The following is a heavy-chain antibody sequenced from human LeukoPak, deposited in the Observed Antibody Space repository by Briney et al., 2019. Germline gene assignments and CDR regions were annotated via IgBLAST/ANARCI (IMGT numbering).Heavy chain of an antibody. J-gene: IGHJ4*02. Sequence: SVKVSCKASGYTFTNYGISWVRQAPGQGLEWMGGIIPIFGTANYAQKFQGRVTITADESTSTAYMELSSLRSEDTAVYYCARDPGYGDYVSPARIDYWGQGTLVTVSS. D-gene: IGHD4-17*01. CDR2: IIPIFGTA. V-gene: IGHV1-69*13. CDR1: GYTFTNYG. CDR3: ARDPGYGDYVSPARIDY.